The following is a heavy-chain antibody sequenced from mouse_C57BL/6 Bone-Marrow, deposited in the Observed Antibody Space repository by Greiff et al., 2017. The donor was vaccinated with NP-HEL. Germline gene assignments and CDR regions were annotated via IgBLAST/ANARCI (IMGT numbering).Heavy chain of an antibody. D-gene: IGHD3-3*01. J-gene: IGHJ3*01. CDR1: GYTFTSYG. CDR3: AREGGLSWFAY. CDR2: IYPRSGNT. Sequence: QVHVKQSGAELARPGASVKLSCKASGYTFTSYGISWVKQRTGQGLEWIGEIYPRSGNTYYNEKFKGKATLTADKSSSTAYMELRSLTSEDSAVYFCAREGGLSWFAYWGQGTLVTVSA. V-gene: IGHV1-81*01.